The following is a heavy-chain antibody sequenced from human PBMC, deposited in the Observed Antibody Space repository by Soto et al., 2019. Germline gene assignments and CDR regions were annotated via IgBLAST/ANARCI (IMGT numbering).Heavy chain of an antibody. CDR3: ASDRSNSEY. D-gene: IGHD6-13*01. CDR2: ISPDNRNT. V-gene: IGHV1-18*01. CDR1: GYTFTSYG. J-gene: IGHJ4*02. Sequence: QVQLVQSGAEVKKPGASVKVSCKASGYTFTSYGISWVRQAPGQGLEWMGWISPDNRNTDYAQKFQGRVTMTTDTSTNIAYMELRSLTSDDTAVYYCASDRSNSEYWGQGTLVRVSS.